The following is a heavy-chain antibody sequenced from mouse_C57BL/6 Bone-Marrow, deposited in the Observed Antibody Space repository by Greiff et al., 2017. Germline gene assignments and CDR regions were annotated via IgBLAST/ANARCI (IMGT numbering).Heavy chain of an antibody. J-gene: IGHJ1*03. V-gene: IGHV1-77*01. CDR1: GYTFTDYY. CDR2: IGPGSGST. CDR3: AKSSLLIYDGYYPWYFDV. D-gene: IGHD2-3*01. Sequence: VQLQQSGAELVKPGASVKISCKASGYTFTDYYINWVKQRPGQGLEWIGKIGPGSGSTYYNEKFKGKATLTADKSSSTAYMQLSSLTSEVSAVYFCAKSSLLIYDGYYPWYFDVWGTGTTVTVSS.